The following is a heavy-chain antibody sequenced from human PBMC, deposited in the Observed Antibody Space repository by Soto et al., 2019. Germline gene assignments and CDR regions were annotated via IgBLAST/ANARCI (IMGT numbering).Heavy chain of an antibody. D-gene: IGHD5-18*01. J-gene: IGHJ6*02. Sequence: LSLTCAVYGGSFSGYYWSWIRQPPGKGLEWIGEINHSGSTNYNPSLKSRVTISVDTSKNQFTLKLSSVTAADTAVYYCARGIRYSYGYSYYYYYGMDVWGQGTTVTVSS. CDR1: GGSFSGYY. CDR2: INHSGST. CDR3: ARGIRYSYGYSYYYYYGMDV. V-gene: IGHV4-34*01.